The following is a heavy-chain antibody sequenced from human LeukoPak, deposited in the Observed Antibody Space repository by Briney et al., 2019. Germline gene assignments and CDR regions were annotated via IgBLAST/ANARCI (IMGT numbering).Heavy chain of an antibody. CDR3: AKEGSGQLAYFDY. J-gene: IGHJ4*02. CDR1: GFTFSDFA. V-gene: IGHV3-23*01. Sequence: GGSLRLSCAASGFTFSDFAMHWVRQAPGKGLEWVSAISGSGGSTCYADSVKGRFTISRDNSKNTLYLQMNSLRAEDTAVYYCAKEGSGQLAYFDYWGQGTLVTVSS. D-gene: IGHD6-13*01. CDR2: ISGSGGST.